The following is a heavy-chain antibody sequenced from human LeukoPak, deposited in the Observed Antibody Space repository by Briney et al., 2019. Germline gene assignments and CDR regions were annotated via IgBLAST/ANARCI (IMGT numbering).Heavy chain of an antibody. Sequence: GGSLRLSCVASGFTFSSHRMSWVRQAPGKGLEWVANIKQDGSEKYYVDSVKGRFTISRDNAKNSLYLQMNSLRAEDTAVYYCAGDGDDYVWGSYRHNWFDPWGQGTLVTVSS. D-gene: IGHD3-16*02. V-gene: IGHV3-7*01. CDR1: GFTFSSHR. CDR3: AGDGDDYVWGSYRHNWFDP. CDR2: IKQDGSEK. J-gene: IGHJ5*02.